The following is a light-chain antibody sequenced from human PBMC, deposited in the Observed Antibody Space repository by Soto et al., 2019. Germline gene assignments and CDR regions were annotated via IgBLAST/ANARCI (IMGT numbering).Light chain of an antibody. V-gene: IGKV3-20*01. CDR2: GAS. CDR3: QQYGPSKT. Sequence: NVLTQSPGTLSLSPGERVTLSCRASQSVGGNFLAWYQQKPGQAPRLLIYGASRRATGIPDRFSGSGSGTDFTLTISRLEPGDYAVYYCQQYGPSKTFGQGTKVEIK. CDR1: QSVGGNF. J-gene: IGKJ1*01.